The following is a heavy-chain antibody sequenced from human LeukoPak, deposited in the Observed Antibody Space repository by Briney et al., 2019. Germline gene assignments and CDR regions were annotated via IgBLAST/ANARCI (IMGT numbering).Heavy chain of an antibody. J-gene: IGHJ4*02. CDR3: ARENTQWELLPTEIDY. CDR2: ISSSSSYI. CDR1: GFTFSSYS. V-gene: IGHV3-21*01. Sequence: GGSLRLSCAASGFTFSSYSMNWVRQAPGKGLEWVSSISSSSSYIYYADSVKGRFTISRDNAKNSPYLQMNSLRAEDTAVYYCARENTQWELLPTEIDYWGQGTLVTVSS. D-gene: IGHD1-26*01.